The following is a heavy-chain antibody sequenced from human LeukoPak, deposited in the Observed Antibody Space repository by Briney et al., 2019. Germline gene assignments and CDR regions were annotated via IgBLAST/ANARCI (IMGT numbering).Heavy chain of an antibody. D-gene: IGHD3-10*01. J-gene: IGHJ4*02. CDR2: ISSSSSTI. CDR3: ARGGRGDYYHY. V-gene: IGHV3-48*01. CDR1: GFTFSSYS. Sequence: PGGSLRLSCAASGFTFSSYSMNWVRQAPGKGLEWVSYISSSSSTIYYADSVKGRFTISRDNAKNSLYLQMNSLRAEDTAVYYCARGGRGDYYHYWGQGALVTVSS.